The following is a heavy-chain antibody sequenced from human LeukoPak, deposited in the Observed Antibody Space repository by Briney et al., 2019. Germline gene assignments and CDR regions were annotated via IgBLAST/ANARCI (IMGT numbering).Heavy chain of an antibody. V-gene: IGHV4-34*01. Sequence: SSETLSLTCAVYGGPFSGYYWSWIRQPPGKGLEWIGEINHSGSTNYNPSLKSRVTISVDTSKNQFSLKLSSVTAADTAVYYCARGKGRRAVAGYDYWGQGTLVTVSS. CDR1: GGPFSGYY. J-gene: IGHJ4*02. CDR2: INHSGST. CDR3: ARGKGRRAVAGYDY. D-gene: IGHD6-19*01.